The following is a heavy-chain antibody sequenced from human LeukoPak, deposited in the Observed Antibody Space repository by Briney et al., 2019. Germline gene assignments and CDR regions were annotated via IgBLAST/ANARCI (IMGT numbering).Heavy chain of an antibody. CDR2: IIPILGIA. J-gene: IGHJ4*02. CDR1: GGTFSSYA. D-gene: IGHD3-3*01. Sequence: ASVKVSCKASGGTFSSYAISWVRQAPGQGLEWVGRIIPILGIANYAQMFQGRVTITADKSTSTAYMELSSLRSEDTAVYYCARNYDFWSGYSSGFDYWGQGTLVTVSS. CDR3: ARNYDFWSGYSSGFDY. V-gene: IGHV1-69*04.